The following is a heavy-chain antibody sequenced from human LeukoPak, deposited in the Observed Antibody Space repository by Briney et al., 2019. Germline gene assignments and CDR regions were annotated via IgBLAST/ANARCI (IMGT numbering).Heavy chain of an antibody. CDR3: ARTRRQNNGGHFDY. J-gene: IGHJ4*02. V-gene: IGHV1-2*02. CDR2: MNPNSGDYT. Sequence: GASVKVSCKASGYTFTGYYMHWVRQAPGQGLERMGWMNPNSGDYTVYGQNFQGRATLTRDTSTRTAYMEVDNLRSEDAAVYYCARTRRQNNGGHFDYWGQGTLVTVSS. CDR1: GYTFTGYY. D-gene: IGHD4-23*01.